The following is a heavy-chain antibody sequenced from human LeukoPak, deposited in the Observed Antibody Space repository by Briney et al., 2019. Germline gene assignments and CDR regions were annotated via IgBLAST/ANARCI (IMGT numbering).Heavy chain of an antibody. Sequence: PSETLSLTCTVSGGSINNYYWNWIRQPPGKGLELIGYIYYSVSGGGTNYNPSLKSRVTISADTSENQFSLKLSSVTAADTAVYYCARGGTMTTVPLWGQGTLVTVSS. CDR3: ARGGTMTTVPL. CDR1: GGSINNYY. CDR2: IYYSVSGGGT. D-gene: IGHD4-17*01. J-gene: IGHJ4*02. V-gene: IGHV4-59*08.